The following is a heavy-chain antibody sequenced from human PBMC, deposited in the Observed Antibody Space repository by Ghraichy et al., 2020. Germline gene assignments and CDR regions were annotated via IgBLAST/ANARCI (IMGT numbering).Heavy chain of an antibody. Sequence: GGSLRLSCAASGFTFRSYSMNWVRQAPGKGLEWVSYISSSSSTIYYADSVKGRFTISRDNAKNSLYLQMNSLRAEDTAVYYCASSIVASFDYWGQGTLVTVSS. J-gene: IGHJ4*02. D-gene: IGHD3-16*02. CDR1: GFTFRSYS. V-gene: IGHV3-48*01. CDR2: ISSSSSTI. CDR3: ASSIVASFDY.